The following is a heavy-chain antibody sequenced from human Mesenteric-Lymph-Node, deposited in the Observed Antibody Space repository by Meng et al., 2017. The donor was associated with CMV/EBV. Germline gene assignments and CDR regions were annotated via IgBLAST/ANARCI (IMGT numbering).Heavy chain of an antibody. CDR3: ARGEDFWSGYFSYNWFDP. V-gene: IGHV3-21*01. J-gene: IGHJ5*02. Sequence: GESLKISCAASGFTLSSYSMNWVRQAPGKGLEWVSSISSSSSYIYYADSVKGRFTISRDNAKNSLYLQMNSLRAEDTAVYCCARGEDFWSGYFSYNWFDPWGQGTLVTVSS. CDR2: ISSSSSYI. CDR1: GFTLSSYS. D-gene: IGHD3-3*01.